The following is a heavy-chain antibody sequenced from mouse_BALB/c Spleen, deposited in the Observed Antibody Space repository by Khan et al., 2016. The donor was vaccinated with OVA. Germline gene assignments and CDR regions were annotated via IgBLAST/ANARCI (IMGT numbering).Heavy chain of an antibody. J-gene: IGHJ3*01. CDR2: INTSTGEP. V-gene: IGHV9-1*02. D-gene: IGHD1-1*01. CDR3: ARGLNYYGSWFAY. CDR1: GYTFTNYG. Sequence: QIQLVQSGPELKKPGETVKISCKASGYTFTNYGMNWVKQAPGKALKWMGWINTSTGEPTYADDFKGRFAFPLETSASTASLQINNLKNEDMATYFCARGLNYYGSWFAYWGQGTLVTVSA.